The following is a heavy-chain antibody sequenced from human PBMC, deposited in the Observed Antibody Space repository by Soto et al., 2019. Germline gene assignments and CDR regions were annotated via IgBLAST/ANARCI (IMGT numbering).Heavy chain of an antibody. D-gene: IGHD6-19*01. J-gene: IGHJ4*02. CDR2: ITAYNGNT. V-gene: IGHV1-18*01. Sequence: DSVKVSCKASGYSFTSYGINWVRQPPGQGREWMGWITAYNGNTNYAQKLQGRVTMTTDTSTSTAYMELRSLRSDDTAVYCCARMSGWYAYWGQGTLDTGSS. CDR3: ARMSGWYAY. CDR1: GYSFTSYG.